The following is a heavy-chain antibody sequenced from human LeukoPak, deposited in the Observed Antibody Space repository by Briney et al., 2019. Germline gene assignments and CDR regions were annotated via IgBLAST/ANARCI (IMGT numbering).Heavy chain of an antibody. J-gene: IGHJ4*02. V-gene: IGHV1-8*01. CDR1: GDTFISYH. CDR2: INPISGYT. CDR3: TRGRGCSTTNCYEYFDY. Sequence: ASVKVSCKDSGDTFISYHINWVRQAPGQGLEWMGWINPISGYTGSAQKFQGRVTMTRDTSISTAYMELSSLTSEDTAVYYCTRGRGCSTTNCYEYFDYWGLGTLVTVSS. D-gene: IGHD2-2*01.